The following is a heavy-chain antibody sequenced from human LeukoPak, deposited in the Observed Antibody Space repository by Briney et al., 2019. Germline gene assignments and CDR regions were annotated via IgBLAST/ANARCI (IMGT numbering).Heavy chain of an antibody. J-gene: IGHJ6*03. Sequence: GGSLRLSCVASGFTFSSYALSWVRQAPGKGLEWVSSVSPSGGTTYSADSVKGRFTISRDNSKNTLYLQMNSLRAEDTAVFYCARSSRRVGASTPYYYYFYMDVWGKGTTVTVSS. CDR1: GFTFSSYA. CDR3: ARSSRRVGASTPYYYYFYMDV. CDR2: VSPSGGTT. D-gene: IGHD1-26*01. V-gene: IGHV3-23*01.